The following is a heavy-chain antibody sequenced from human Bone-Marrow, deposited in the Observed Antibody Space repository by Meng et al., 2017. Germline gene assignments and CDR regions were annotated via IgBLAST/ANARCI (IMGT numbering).Heavy chain of an antibody. J-gene: IGHJ4*02. D-gene: IGHD6-19*01. V-gene: IGHV1-69*02. Sequence: VFCNASGGTFSSYTISWLRQARGQGLEWMGRIIPILSIANYEKKYQGRVTITADKSTRTDYMEMRSLRTKDTTVYYCARDEYSSGWYTWGQGTLVTVSS. CDR2: IIPILSIA. CDR1: GGTFSSYT. CDR3: ARDEYSSGWYT.